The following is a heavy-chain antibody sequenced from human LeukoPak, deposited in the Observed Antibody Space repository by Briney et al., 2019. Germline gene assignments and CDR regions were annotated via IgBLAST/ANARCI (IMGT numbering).Heavy chain of an antibody. Sequence: ASVKVSCKASGYTFTSYDIHWVRQATGQGLEWMGWMSPNSGNTGYAQKLQGRVTMTRNTSISTAYMEPSSLRSEDTAVYYCVIDSSSWYDYFDPWGQGTLVTVSS. V-gene: IGHV1-8*01. CDR2: MSPNSGNT. CDR3: VIDSSSWYDYFDP. CDR1: GYTFTSYD. J-gene: IGHJ5*02. D-gene: IGHD6-13*01.